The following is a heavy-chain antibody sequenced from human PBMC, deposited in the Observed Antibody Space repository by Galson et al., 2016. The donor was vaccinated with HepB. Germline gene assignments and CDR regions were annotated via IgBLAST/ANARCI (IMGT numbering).Heavy chain of an antibody. D-gene: IGHD3-3*01. CDR3: ARRFKGGFDY. Sequence: PALVKPTPTLTLTCSFSGFSLATNGVGVAWSRQPPGQALEWLALIFWVADERYRPPLRRRLPVTKDTSKDQVVLTMTNMDPVDTYTYQCARRFKGGFDYWGQGALVTVSS. CDR2: IFWVADE. V-gene: IGHV2-5*02. J-gene: IGHJ4*02. CDR1: GFSLATNGVG.